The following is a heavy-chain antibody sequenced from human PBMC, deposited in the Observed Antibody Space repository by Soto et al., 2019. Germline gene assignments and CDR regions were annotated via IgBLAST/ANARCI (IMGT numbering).Heavy chain of an antibody. Sequence: GESLKISCKGSGYSFTSYWIGWVRQMPGKGLEWMGIIYPGDSDTRYSPSFQGQVTISTDKSISTAYLQWSSLKASDTAMYYCARRGYYYDRSTWSFDPWGQGTLVTVSS. J-gene: IGHJ5*02. CDR3: ARRGYYYDRSTWSFDP. D-gene: IGHD3-22*01. CDR2: IYPGDSDT. V-gene: IGHV5-51*01. CDR1: GYSFTSYW.